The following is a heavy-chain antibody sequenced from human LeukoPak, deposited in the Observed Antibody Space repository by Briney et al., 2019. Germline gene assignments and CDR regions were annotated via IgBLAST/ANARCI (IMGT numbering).Heavy chain of an antibody. D-gene: IGHD2-2*01. CDR2: IWYDGSNK. CDR3: ARAGTSWVYYFDY. CDR1: GFTFSSYG. Sequence: GGSLRLSGAGSGFTFSSYGMHWVRQAPGKGLEWVAVIWYDGSNKYYADSVKGRFTISRDNSKNTLYLQMNSLRAEDTAVYYCARAGTSWVYYFDYWGQGTLVTVSS. V-gene: IGHV3-33*01. J-gene: IGHJ4*02.